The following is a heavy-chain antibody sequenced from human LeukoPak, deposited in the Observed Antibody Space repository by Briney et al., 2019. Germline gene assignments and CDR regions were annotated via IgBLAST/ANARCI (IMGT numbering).Heavy chain of an antibody. CDR2: ITASSSYI. J-gene: IGHJ4*02. CDR3: AREYYYDDNAGNY. Sequence: PGGSLRLSRAASGFTFSRSSMSWVRQAPGKGLEWVSSITASSSYIYYADSVQGRFTISRDNAEKSVYLQMNSLRAEDTAVYYCAREYYYDDNAGNYWGQGTLVTVSS. D-gene: IGHD3-22*01. CDR1: GFTFSRSS. V-gene: IGHV3-21*01.